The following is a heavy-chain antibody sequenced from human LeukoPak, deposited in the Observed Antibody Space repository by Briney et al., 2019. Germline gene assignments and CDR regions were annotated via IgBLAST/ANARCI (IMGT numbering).Heavy chain of an antibody. J-gene: IGHJ4*02. CDR2: ISYDGSNK. V-gene: IGHV3-30*18. CDR3: AKAQWELLLGGVDY. Sequence: PGGSLRLSCAASGFTFSDYYMSWIRQAPGKGLEWVAVISYDGSNKYYADSVKGRFTISRDNSKNTLYLQMNSLRAEDTAVYYCAKAQWELLLGGVDYWGQGTLVTVSS. CDR1: GFTFSDYY. D-gene: IGHD1-26*01.